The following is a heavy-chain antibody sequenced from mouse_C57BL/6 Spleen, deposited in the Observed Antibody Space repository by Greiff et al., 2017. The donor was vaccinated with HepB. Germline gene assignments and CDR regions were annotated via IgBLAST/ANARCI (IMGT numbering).Heavy chain of an antibody. J-gene: IGHJ2*01. V-gene: IGHV14-1*01. D-gene: IGHD1-1*01. CDR1: GFNIKDYY. CDR2: INPEDGDT. Sequence: VQLQQSGAELVRPGASVKLSCTASGFNIKDYYMHWVKQRPEQGLEWIGRINPEDGDTEYAPKFQGKATMTADTSSNTAYLQLSSLTSEDTAVYYCTTGYYGSSYRGWGQGTTLTVSS. CDR3: TTGYYGSSYRG.